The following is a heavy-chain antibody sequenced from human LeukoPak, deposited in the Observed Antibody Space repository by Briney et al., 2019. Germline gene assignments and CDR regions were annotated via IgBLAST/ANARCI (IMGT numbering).Heavy chain of an antibody. CDR2: IYYSGST. CDR3: ARDFHYYDSSGYYEDAFDI. V-gene: IGHV4-59*01. CDR1: GGSISSYY. Sequence: SETLSLTCTVSGGSISSYYRSWIRQPPGKGLEWIGYIYYSGSTNYNPSLKSRVTISVDTSKNQFSLKLSSVTAADTAVYYCARDFHYYDSSGYYEDAFDIWGQGTMVTVSS. D-gene: IGHD3-22*01. J-gene: IGHJ3*02.